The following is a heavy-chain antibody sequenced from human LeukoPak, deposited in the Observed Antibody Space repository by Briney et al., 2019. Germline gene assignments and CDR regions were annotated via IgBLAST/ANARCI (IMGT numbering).Heavy chain of an antibody. Sequence: GGSLRLSCAASGFTFSTYTMNWVRQAPGKGLEWVSSIDSVKGRFTISRDNAKNSLSLQMNSLRAEDTAVYYCARRAGAYSHPYDYWGQGTLVTVSS. D-gene: IGHD4/OR15-4a*01. CDR2: I. CDR1: GFTFSTYT. V-gene: IGHV3-21*01. J-gene: IGHJ4*02. CDR3: ARRAGAYSHPYDY.